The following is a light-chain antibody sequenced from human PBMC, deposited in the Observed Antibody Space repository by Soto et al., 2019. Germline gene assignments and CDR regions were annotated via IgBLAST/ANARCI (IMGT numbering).Light chain of an antibody. CDR2: QDT. CDR1: KLGDKY. V-gene: IGLV3-1*01. CDR3: QAWDNSTPVV. J-gene: IGLJ2*01. Sequence: SYELTQPPSVSVSPGQTASITCSGDKLGDKYACWYQQKPGQSPVLVIYQDTKRPSGIPERFSGSNSGNTATLTISGTQAMDEADYYCQAWDNSTPVVFGGGTQLTVL.